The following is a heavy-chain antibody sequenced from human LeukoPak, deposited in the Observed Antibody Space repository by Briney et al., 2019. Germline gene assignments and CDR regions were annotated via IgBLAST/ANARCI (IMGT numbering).Heavy chain of an antibody. Sequence: QPGGSLRLSCVASGFTFSRFEMNWVRQAPGKGLEWVSSISSSSSYIYFADSVKGRFTISRDNAKSSVYLQMNSLRAEDTAVYYCARALASGSSAFDYWGQGTLVTVSS. V-gene: IGHV3-21*01. D-gene: IGHD1-26*01. CDR3: ARALASGSSAFDY. CDR2: ISSSSSYI. J-gene: IGHJ4*02. CDR1: GFTFSRFE.